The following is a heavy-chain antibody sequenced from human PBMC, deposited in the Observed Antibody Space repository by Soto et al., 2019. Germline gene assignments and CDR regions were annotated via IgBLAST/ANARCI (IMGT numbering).Heavy chain of an antibody. CDR3: AQAYSSGWYMRY. CDR2: ISAYNGNT. CDR1: GYTFTSYG. D-gene: IGHD6-19*01. J-gene: IGHJ4*02. V-gene: IGHV1-18*01. Sequence: ASVKVSCKASGYTFTSYGISWVRQAPGQGLEWMGWISAYNGNTNYAQKLQGRVTMTTDTSTSTAYVELRSLRSDDTAVYYCAQAYSSGWYMRYWGQGTLVTVSS.